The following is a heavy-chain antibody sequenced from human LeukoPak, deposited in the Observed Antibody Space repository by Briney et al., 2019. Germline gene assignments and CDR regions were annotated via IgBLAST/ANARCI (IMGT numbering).Heavy chain of an antibody. V-gene: IGHV3-23*01. CDR1: GFTFSSYA. Sequence: GGSLRLSCAASGFTFSSYAMNWVRQAPGKGLEWVSTISGSGGSTYYADSVKGRFTISRDNSNQVLFLQMSSLGVEDTAVYYCTQSPCSGGSCYSGHFDYWGQGILVTVSS. J-gene: IGHJ4*02. D-gene: IGHD2-15*01. CDR3: TQSPCSGGSCYSGHFDY. CDR2: ISGSGGST.